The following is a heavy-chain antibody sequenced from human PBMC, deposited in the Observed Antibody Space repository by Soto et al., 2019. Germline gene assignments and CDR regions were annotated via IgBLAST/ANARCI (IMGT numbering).Heavy chain of an antibody. V-gene: IGHV1-8*01. CDR2: INPNSGNI. CDR3: ATDSDTGSYYLIGY. CDR1: GDTFTTYD. D-gene: IGHD3-10*01. Sequence: ASVKVSCKASGDTFTTYDINWVRQATGHGLEWMGWINPNSGNIGYAQRFQGRVTMTRDTAIRTAYMEVSSLRSDDTAVYYCATDSDTGSYYLIGYWGQGSLVSVSS. J-gene: IGHJ4*02.